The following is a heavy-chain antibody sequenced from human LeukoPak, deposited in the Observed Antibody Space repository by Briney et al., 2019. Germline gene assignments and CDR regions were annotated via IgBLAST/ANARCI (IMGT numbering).Heavy chain of an antibody. CDR1: GYTFTSYG. CDR3: ATLGGWSDVPPHDAFDI. J-gene: IGHJ3*02. D-gene: IGHD3-16*01. Sequence: ASVKVSCKASGYTFTSYGISWVRQAPGQGLEWMGWISAYNGNTNYAQKLQGRVTMTTDTSTSTAYMELRSLRSDDTAVYYCATLGGWSDVPPHDAFDIWGQGTMVTVSS. V-gene: IGHV1-18*01. CDR2: ISAYNGNT.